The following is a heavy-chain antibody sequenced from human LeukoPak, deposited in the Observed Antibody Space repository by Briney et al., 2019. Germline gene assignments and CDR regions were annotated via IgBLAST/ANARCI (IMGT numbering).Heavy chain of an antibody. Sequence: GGSLRLSCAASGFTVSSNYMSWVRQAPGKGLEWVSVIYSGGSTYYADSVKGRFTISRDNSKNTLYLQMNSLRAEDTAVYYCARGDPRGYSGYDPYGMDVWGKGTTVTVSS. D-gene: IGHD5-12*01. J-gene: IGHJ6*04. V-gene: IGHV3-53*01. CDR3: ARGDPRGYSGYDPYGMDV. CDR1: GFTVSSNY. CDR2: IYSGGST.